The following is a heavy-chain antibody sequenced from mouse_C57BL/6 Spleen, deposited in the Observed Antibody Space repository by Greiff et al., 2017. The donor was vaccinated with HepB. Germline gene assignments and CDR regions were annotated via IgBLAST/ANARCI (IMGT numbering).Heavy chain of an antibody. CDR2: IRNKANGYTT. Sequence: EVKLVESGGGLVQPGGSLSLSCAASGFTFTDYYMSWVRQPPGKALEWLGFIRNKANGYTTEYSASVKGRFTISRDNSQSILYLQMNALRAEDSATYYCARFPSYYYGSTAWFAYWGQGTLVTVSA. CDR3: ARFPSYYYGSTAWFAY. D-gene: IGHD1-1*01. CDR1: GFTFTDYY. V-gene: IGHV7-3*01. J-gene: IGHJ3*01.